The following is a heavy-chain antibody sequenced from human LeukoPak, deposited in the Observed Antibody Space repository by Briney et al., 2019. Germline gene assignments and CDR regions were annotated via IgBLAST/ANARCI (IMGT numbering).Heavy chain of an antibody. CDR2: ILASGSPT. CDR1: GFNFNSYT. Sequence: PGGSLRLSCAASGFNFNSYTMNWVRQAPGKGLQWVANILASGSPTYYADSVKGRFIISRDNSKNTVYLQMNSLRAEDTAVYHCAKDLNPREAGATIDYWGQGTLVTVSS. J-gene: IGHJ4*02. V-gene: IGHV3-23*01. CDR3: AKDLNPREAGATIDY. D-gene: IGHD1-26*01.